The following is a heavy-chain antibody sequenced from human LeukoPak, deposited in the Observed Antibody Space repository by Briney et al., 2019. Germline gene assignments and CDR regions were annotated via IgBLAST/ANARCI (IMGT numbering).Heavy chain of an antibody. D-gene: IGHD3-3*01. V-gene: IGHV1-18*01. Sequence: GASVKVSCKASGYTFTSYGISWVRQAPGQGLEWMGWISAYNGNTNYAQKLQGRVTMTTDTSTNTTYMELRSLRSDDAAVYYCARDNAKYDFWSGPHDSWGQGTLATVSS. CDR2: ISAYNGNT. CDR3: ARDNAKYDFWSGPHDS. J-gene: IGHJ5*01. CDR1: GYTFTSYG.